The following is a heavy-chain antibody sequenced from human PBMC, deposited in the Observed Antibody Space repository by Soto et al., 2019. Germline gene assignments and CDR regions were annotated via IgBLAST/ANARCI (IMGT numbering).Heavy chain of an antibody. D-gene: IGHD2-15*01. CDR3: ARVYCRGGSCYSIDY. CDR2: INPSGGST. CDR1: GYTFTSYY. J-gene: IGHJ4*02. V-gene: IGHV1-46*03. Sequence: GASVKVSCKASGYTFTSYYMHWVRQAPGQGLEWMGIINPSGGSTSYAQKFQGRVTMTRDTSTSTVYMELSSLRSEDTAVYYCARVYCRGGSCYSIDYWGQGTLVTVSS.